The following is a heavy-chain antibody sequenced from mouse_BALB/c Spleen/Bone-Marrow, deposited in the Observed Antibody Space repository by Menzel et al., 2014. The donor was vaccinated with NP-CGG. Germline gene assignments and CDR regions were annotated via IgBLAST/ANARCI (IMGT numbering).Heavy chain of an antibody. CDR3: ARDRYGNYPWFAY. CDR2: ISSGGSYT. Sequence: EVKLMESGGGLVKPGGSLKLSCAASGFTFSSYAMSWVRQSPEKRLEWVAEISSGGSYTYYPDTVTGRFTISRDNAKNTRYLKMSSLRSEDTAMYYCARDRYGNYPWFAYWAKGLWSLSLQ. J-gene: IGHJ3*01. D-gene: IGHD2-10*02. CDR1: GFTFSSYA. V-gene: IGHV5-9-4*01.